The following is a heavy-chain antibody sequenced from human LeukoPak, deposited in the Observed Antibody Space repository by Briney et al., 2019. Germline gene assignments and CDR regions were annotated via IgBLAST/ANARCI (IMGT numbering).Heavy chain of an antibody. J-gene: IGHJ3*02. CDR2: IKQDGSEK. D-gene: IGHD3-22*01. CDR1: RFTFSSYA. CDR3: AALSNTMIVVVTSREAFDI. V-gene: IGHV3-7*01. Sequence: GGSLRLSCAASRFTFSSYAMSWVRQAPGKGLEWEANIKQDGSEKYYVDSVKGRFTISRDNAKNSLYLQMNSLRAEDTAVYYCAALSNTMIVVVTSREAFDIWGQGTMVTVSS.